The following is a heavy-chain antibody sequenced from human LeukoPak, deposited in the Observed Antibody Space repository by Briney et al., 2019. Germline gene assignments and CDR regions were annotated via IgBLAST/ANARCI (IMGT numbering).Heavy chain of an antibody. CDR2: FDXEDGET. V-gene: IGHV1-24*01. D-gene: IGHD3-16*01. Sequence: MXXVRQAPXXGXXXRGXFDXEDGETIYAQKFQGXVTMTEDTXXXTXXMELSSLRSEDKGVYYCATXXXXLGYFQHWGQGTLVTVSS. J-gene: IGHJ1*01. CDR3: ATXXXXLGYFQH.